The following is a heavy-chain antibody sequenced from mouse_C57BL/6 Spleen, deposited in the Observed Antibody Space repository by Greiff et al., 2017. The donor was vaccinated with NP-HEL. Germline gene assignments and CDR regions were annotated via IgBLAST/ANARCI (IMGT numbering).Heavy chain of an antibody. CDR2: IYPGDGDT. D-gene: IGHD3-2*02. CDR3: AIDSSGYGFAY. J-gene: IGHJ3*01. Sequence: QVQLQQSGPELVKPGASVKISCMASGYAFSSSWMNWVKQRPGKGLEWIGRIYPGDGDTNYNGKFKGKATLTADKSSSTAYMQLSSLTSEDSAVYFCAIDSSGYGFAYWGQGTLVTVSA. V-gene: IGHV1-82*01. CDR1: GYAFSSSW.